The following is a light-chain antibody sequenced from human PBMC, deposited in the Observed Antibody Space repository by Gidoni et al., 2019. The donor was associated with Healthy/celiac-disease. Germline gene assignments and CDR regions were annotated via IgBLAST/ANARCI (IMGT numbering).Light chain of an antibody. V-gene: IGKV1-33*01. Sequence: IQMAQSPASLSASVGDRVTLTCQASPDISNYLNWYQQKPGQAPQLLIYKASNLETGVPSRFSGSGSGTDFTFTISSLQPEDIATYYCQHYDHLPLTFGGGTKVEIK. CDR1: PDISNY. CDR3: QHYDHLPLT. J-gene: IGKJ4*01. CDR2: KAS.